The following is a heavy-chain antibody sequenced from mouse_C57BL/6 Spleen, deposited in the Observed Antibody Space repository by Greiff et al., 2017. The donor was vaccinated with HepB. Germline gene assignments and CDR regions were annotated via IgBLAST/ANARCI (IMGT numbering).Heavy chain of an antibody. D-gene: IGHD2-1*01. CDR1: GFTFSDYG. Sequence: VKLMESGGGLVKPGGSLKLSCAASGFTFSDYGMHWVRQAPEKGLEWVAYISSGSSTIYYADTVKGRFTISRDNAKNTLFLQMTSLRSEDTAMYYCARDGNWYFDVWGTGTTVTVSS. CDR2: ISSGSSTI. V-gene: IGHV5-17*01. J-gene: IGHJ1*03. CDR3: ARDGNWYFDV.